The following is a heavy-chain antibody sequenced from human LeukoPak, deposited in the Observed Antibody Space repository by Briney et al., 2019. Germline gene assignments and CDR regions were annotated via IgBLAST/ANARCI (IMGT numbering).Heavy chain of an antibody. J-gene: IGHJ4*02. V-gene: IGHV3-53*01. D-gene: IGHD6-19*01. CDR3: ARGGGSGWLDY. CDR1: GFTVSSNY. CDR2: IYSGGST. Sequence: GGSLRLSCAASGFTVSSNYMTWVRQAPGKGLEWVSIIYSGGSTYYADSVKGRFTISRDNSKNTVYLQMNSLRGEDTAVYYCARGGGSGWLDYWGQGTLVTVSS.